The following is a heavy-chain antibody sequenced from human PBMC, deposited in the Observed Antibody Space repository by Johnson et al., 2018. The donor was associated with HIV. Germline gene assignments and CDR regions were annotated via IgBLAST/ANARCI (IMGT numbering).Heavy chain of an antibody. CDR2: ISSNVGST. Sequence: VQLVESGGGLVQPGGSLRLSCAVSGFTFSSYAIHWVRQAPGKGLEYVSAISSNVGSTYYANSVKGRFTISRDNSKNTLYLQMGSLRAEDMAVYYCAKGRSGTTASIDAFDIWGQGTMVTVSS. CDR1: GFTFSSYA. V-gene: IGHV3-64*01. D-gene: IGHD1-7*01. CDR3: AKGRSGTTASIDAFDI. J-gene: IGHJ3*02.